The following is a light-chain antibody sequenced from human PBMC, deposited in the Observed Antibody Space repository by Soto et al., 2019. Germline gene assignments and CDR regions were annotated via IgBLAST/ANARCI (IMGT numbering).Light chain of an antibody. CDR3: SSYTTTRALV. CDR1: SRDVGGYDY. V-gene: IGLV2-14*01. Sequence: QSVLTQPASVSGSPGQSITISCTGTSRDVGGYDYVSWYQHHPGKVPKLIIYEVSKRPSGVPHRFSGSKSGNTASLPISGLQTEDEADYDCSSYTTTRALVLGGGTKLTVL. CDR2: EVS. J-gene: IGLJ2*01.